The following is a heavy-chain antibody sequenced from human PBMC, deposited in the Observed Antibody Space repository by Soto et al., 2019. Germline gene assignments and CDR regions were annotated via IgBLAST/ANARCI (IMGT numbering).Heavy chain of an antibody. Sequence: QSGGSLRLSCAASGFTFSHYVLSWVRQSPERGLEWVSSISGSGSSVYVADSVRGRFIMSIDLSTNTVSLQMNSLRAEDTAVYYCAKVRASYLSASYFYYGLDVWGQGTTVTVSS. CDR3: AKVRASYLSASYFYYGLDV. D-gene: IGHD3-10*01. CDR2: ISGSGSSV. V-gene: IGHV3-23*01. J-gene: IGHJ6*02. CDR1: GFTFSHYV.